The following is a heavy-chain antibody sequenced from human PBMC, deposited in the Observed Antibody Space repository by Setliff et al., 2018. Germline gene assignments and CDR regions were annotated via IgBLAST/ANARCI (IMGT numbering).Heavy chain of an antibody. Sequence: GASVKVSCKASGGTFSTYAVNWVRQAPGQGLEWMGGIVPVFGTRNYAQKFQGRVTFTADDSATTTYMELSSLTSEDTAIYYCARNMGMVQRDYFDYWGRGTLVTVSS. CDR2: IVPVFGTR. D-gene: IGHD3-10*01. V-gene: IGHV1-69*13. J-gene: IGHJ4*02. CDR3: ARNMGMVQRDYFDY. CDR1: GGTFSTYA.